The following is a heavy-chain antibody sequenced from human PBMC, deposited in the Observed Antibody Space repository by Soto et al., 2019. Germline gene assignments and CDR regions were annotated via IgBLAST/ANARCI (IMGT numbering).Heavy chain of an antibody. CDR1: GGSISSYY. Sequence: PSETLSLTCTVSGGSISSYYWSWIRQPPGRGLEWIGYIYYSGSTNYNPSLKSRVTISVDTSKNQFSLKLSSVTAADTAVYYCARVRYIWGSYRPYYFDYWGQGTLVTVSS. D-gene: IGHD3-16*02. J-gene: IGHJ4*02. CDR3: ARVRYIWGSYRPYYFDY. CDR2: IYYSGST. V-gene: IGHV4-59*01.